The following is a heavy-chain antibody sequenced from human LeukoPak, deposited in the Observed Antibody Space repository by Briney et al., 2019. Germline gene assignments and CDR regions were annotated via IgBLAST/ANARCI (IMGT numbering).Heavy chain of an antibody. J-gene: IGHJ6*02. CDR3: ARELVTTLWDLYYYYGMDV. Sequence: GGSLRLSCAASGFTFSSHSMNWVRQAPGKGLEWVSYISSSSSTIYYADSVKGRFTISRDNVKNSLYLQMNSLRDEDTAVYYCARELVTTLWDLYYYYGMDVWGQGTTVTVSS. V-gene: IGHV3-48*02. CDR1: GFTFSSHS. D-gene: IGHD4-11*01. CDR2: ISSSSSTI.